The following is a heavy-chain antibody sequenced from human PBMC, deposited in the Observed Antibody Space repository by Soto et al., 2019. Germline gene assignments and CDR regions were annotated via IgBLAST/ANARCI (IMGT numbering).Heavy chain of an antibody. Sequence: QVQLVESGGDVVQPGRSLRLSCAASGFIFSSYAIHWVRQAPGKGLEWVALISYDGSNKYYADSVKGRFTISRDNSKNTLYLQMNSLRAEETAVYYCARGGRLRHFDYWGQGTLVTVSS. CDR1: GFIFSSYA. V-gene: IGHV3-30-3*01. CDR2: ISYDGSNK. CDR3: ARGGRLRHFDY. J-gene: IGHJ4*02. D-gene: IGHD5-12*01.